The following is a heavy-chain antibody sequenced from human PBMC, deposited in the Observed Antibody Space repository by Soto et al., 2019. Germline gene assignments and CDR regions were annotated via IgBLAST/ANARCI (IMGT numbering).Heavy chain of an antibody. V-gene: IGHV3-23*01. CDR2: ISGSGGST. CDR3: AKGSTTIVSSGINWFDS. Sequence: PWGSLRLSCAASGFTFINYAIICVRQSPVKGLEWVSSISGSGGSTYYADSVKGRFTISRDNSKNSPYLQMNSLRAEDTAIYYCAKGSTTIVSSGINWFDSWGQGTLVTVSS. J-gene: IGHJ5*01. CDR1: GFTFINYA. D-gene: IGHD3-22*01.